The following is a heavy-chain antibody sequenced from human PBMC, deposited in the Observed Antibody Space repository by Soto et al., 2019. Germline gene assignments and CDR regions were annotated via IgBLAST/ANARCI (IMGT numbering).Heavy chain of an antibody. D-gene: IGHD3-9*01. V-gene: IGHV3-23*01. CDR3: AKDSTPVLRYLSDY. CDR2: ISGSGLST. CDR1: GFMFSNYA. J-gene: IGHJ4*02. Sequence: GGSLRLSCAASGFMFSNYAMSWVRQAPGKGLEWVSAISGSGLSTYYADSVKGRFTISRDSSKNTLYLEMNSLRAEDTAVYYCAKDSTPVLRYLSDYWGQGTLVTVSS.